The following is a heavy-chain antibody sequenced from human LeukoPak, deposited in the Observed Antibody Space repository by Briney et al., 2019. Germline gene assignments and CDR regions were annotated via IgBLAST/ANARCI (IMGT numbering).Heavy chain of an antibody. V-gene: IGHV4-4*07. CDR3: AIDTYYDFWSGYYTDYYYYMDV. CDR2: IYTSGST. J-gene: IGHJ6*03. CDR1: GGSICSYY. Sequence: KTSETLSLTSTVSGGSICSYYWSWIRQPAGKGLEWVGRIYTSGSTNYNPSLKSRVTMSVDTSKNQCSLKLRSVAAADTAVYYCAIDTYYDFWSGYYTDYYYYMDVWGKGTTVTVSS. D-gene: IGHD3-3*01.